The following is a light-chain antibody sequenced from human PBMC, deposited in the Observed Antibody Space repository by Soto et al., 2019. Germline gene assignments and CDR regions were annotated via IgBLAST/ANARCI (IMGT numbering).Light chain of an antibody. CDR3: SSYTSSSTLDVL. CDR2: DVS. J-gene: IGLJ2*01. V-gene: IGLV2-14*01. Sequence: QSALTQPASVSGSPGQSITISCTGTSSDIGVYNYVSWYQHHPGKAPKLMIYDVSNRPSGVSNRFSGSKSGNTASLTISGLQAEDEADYWCSSYTSSSTLDVLFGGGTKVTVL. CDR1: SSDIGVYNY.